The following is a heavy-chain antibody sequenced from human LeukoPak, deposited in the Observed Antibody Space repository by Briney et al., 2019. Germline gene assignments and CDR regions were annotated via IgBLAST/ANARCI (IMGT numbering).Heavy chain of an antibody. V-gene: IGHV3-53*01. CDR3: ARAYYGSGSYYPLRIDY. D-gene: IGHD3-10*01. Sequence: GGSLRLSCAVSELTVTINYMSWVRQAPGKGLEWVSIIYSGGSTYYADSVKGRFTISRDNSQNTVYLQMNSLRSEDTAVYYCARAYYGSGSYYPLRIDYWGQGTLVTVSS. CDR1: ELTVTINY. J-gene: IGHJ4*02. CDR2: IYSGGST.